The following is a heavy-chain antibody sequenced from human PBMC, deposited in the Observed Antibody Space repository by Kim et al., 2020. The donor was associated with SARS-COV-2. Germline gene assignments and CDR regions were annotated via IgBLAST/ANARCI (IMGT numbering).Heavy chain of an antibody. Sequence: SETLSLTCTVSGGSISSSTHYWAWIRQPPGQGLEWIGSIYYSGSTYHNPSLDSRVTISIDTSRNQVSLMLRSVTAADTAVYYCGRHLSVVMAARWYVDLWGRGTLVTVSS. V-gene: IGHV4-39*01. D-gene: IGHD2-21*01. J-gene: IGHJ2*01. CDR1: GGSISSSTHY. CDR3: GRHLSVVMAARWYVDL. CDR2: IYYSGST.